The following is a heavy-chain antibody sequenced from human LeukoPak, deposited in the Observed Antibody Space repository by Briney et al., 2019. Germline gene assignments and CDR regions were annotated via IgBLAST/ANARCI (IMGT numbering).Heavy chain of an antibody. V-gene: IGHV4-61*02. J-gene: IGHJ4*02. D-gene: IGHD1-7*01. CDR2: IYTSGST. CDR1: GGSITSGSYY. CDR3: ASGYNWNYILGH. Sequence: SQTLSLSCTVSGGSITSGSYYWSWIRQPAGKGLEWIGRIYTSGSTDYNPSLKSRVTISVDTSKNQFSLKLTSVTAADTAVYYCASGYNWNYILGHWGQGTLVTVSS.